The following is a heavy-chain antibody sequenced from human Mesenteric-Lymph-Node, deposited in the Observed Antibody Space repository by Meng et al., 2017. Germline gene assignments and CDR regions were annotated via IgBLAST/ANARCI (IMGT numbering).Heavy chain of an antibody. CDR3: ARKWAFGWFDP. J-gene: IGHJ5*02. D-gene: IGHD3-10*01. V-gene: IGHV1-18*01. CDR1: GYTFTSYG. Sequence: ASVKVSCKASGYTFTSYGISWVRQAPGQGLEWMGWISAYNGNTNYAQKLQGRVTMTTDTSTSTAYMELSSLRSEDTAVYYCARKWAFGWFDPWGQGTLVTVSS. CDR2: ISAYNGNT.